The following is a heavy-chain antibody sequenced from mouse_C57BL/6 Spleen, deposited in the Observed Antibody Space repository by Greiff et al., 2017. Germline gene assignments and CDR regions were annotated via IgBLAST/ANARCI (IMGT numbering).Heavy chain of an antibody. V-gene: IGHV1-76*01. CDR1: GYTFTDYY. Sequence: QVQLQQSGAELVRPGASVKLSCKASGYTFTDYYINWVKQRPGQGLEWIARIYPGSGNTYYNEKFKGKATLTAEKSSSTAYMQLSSLTSEDSAVYFCARHGSSYNYFDYWGQGTTLTVSS. J-gene: IGHJ2*01. D-gene: IGHD1-1*01. CDR3: ARHGSSYNYFDY. CDR2: IYPGSGNT.